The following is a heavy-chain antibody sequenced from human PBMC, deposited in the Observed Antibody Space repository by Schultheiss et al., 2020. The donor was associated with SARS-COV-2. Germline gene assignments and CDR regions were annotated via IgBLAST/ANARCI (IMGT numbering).Heavy chain of an antibody. CDR3: ARGLRYFDWLSRPPGRWFDP. Sequence: SQTLSLTCTVSGGSISSGGYYWSWIRQHPGKGLEWIGYIYYSGSTNYNPSLKSRVTISVDTSKNQFSLKLSSVTAADTAVYYCARGLRYFDWLSRPPGRWFDPWGQGTLVTVSS. V-gene: IGHV4-61*08. D-gene: IGHD3-9*01. J-gene: IGHJ5*02. CDR2: IYYSGST. CDR1: GGSISSGGYY.